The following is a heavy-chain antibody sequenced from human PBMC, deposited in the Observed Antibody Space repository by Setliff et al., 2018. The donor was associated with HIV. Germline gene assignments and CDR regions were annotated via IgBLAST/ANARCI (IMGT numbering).Heavy chain of an antibody. CDR3: AVMGYCGGNSCYRTEGFDY. Sequence: ASVKVSCKASAHTFTGYYVHWVRQAPGQGLEWMGWINPNNGGTNYAQKFQGRVTMTRETTITTVYMELTRLRSDDTAMFYCAVMGYCGGNSCYRTEGFDYWGQGTLVTVSS. J-gene: IGHJ4*02. CDR1: AHTFTGYY. V-gene: IGHV1-2*02. CDR2: INPNNGGT. D-gene: IGHD2-2*01.